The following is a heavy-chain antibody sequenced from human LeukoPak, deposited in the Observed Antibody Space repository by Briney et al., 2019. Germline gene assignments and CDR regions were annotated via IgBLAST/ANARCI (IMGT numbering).Heavy chain of an antibody. CDR3: ARGDNRGWYFFDY. CDR1: GYTFTDHW. Sequence: HGESLKISCKASGYTFTDHWIGWVRQMPGKGLEWMGIIYPGDSDTRYSPSFQGQVTISADKSISTAYLQWRNLQAPDTAMYYCARGDNRGWYFFDYWGQGTLVTVSS. V-gene: IGHV5-51*01. J-gene: IGHJ4*02. D-gene: IGHD6-19*01. CDR2: IYPGDSDT.